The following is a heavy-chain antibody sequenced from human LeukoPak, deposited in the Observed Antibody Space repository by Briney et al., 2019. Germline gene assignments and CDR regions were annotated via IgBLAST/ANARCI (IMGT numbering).Heavy chain of an antibody. CDR2: IKQDGSDK. CDR3: ARDGPGYSFDY. V-gene: IGHV3-7*01. J-gene: IGHJ4*02. D-gene: IGHD5-12*01. CDR1: GFTFSSYW. Sequence: PGGSLRLSCAASGFTFSSYWMSWVRQAPVKGLEWVANIKQDGSDKYYVDSVKGRFTISRDNAKNSLYLQMNSLRAEDTAVYYCARDGPGYSFDYWGQGTLVTVSS.